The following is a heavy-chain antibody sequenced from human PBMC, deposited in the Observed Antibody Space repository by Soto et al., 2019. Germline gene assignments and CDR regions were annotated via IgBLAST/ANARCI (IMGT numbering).Heavy chain of an antibody. CDR3: AKERGTSYYAGMDV. D-gene: IGHD1-26*01. CDR1: GFTFSSYA. V-gene: IGHV3-30*18. Sequence: ESGGGVVQPGRSLRLSCAASGFTFSSYAMHWVRQAPGKGLDWVAVISYDGDNTYYTNSVKGRFTISRDNSKNTLYLQMNSLRAEDTALYYCAKERGTSYYAGMDVWGQGTTVTVSS. CDR2: ISYDGDNT. J-gene: IGHJ6*02.